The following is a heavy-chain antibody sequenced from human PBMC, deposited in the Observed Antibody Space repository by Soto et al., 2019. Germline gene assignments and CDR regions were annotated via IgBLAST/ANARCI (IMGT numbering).Heavy chain of an antibody. CDR3: TRDEGGSYYYYYGMDV. CDR2: IRSKAYGGTT. J-gene: IGHJ6*02. D-gene: IGHD1-26*01. Sequence: GGSLRLSCTASGFTFGDYAMSWFRQAPGKGLEWVGFIRSKAYGGTTEYAASVKGRFTISGDDSKSIAYLQMNSLKTEDTAVYYCTRDEGGSYYYYYGMDVWGQGTTVTVSS. CDR1: GFTFGDYA. V-gene: IGHV3-49*03.